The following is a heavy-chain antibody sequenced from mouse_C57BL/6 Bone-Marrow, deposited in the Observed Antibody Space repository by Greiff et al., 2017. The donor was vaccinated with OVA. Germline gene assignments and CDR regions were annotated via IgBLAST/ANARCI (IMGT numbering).Heavy chain of an antibody. D-gene: IGHD3-2*02. CDR3: ARDSSGYCGDY. CDR2: IDPSDSYT. Sequence: QLQQPGAELVMPGASVKLSCKASGYTFTSYWMHWVKQRPGQGLEWIGEIDPSDSYTNYNQKFKGKSTLTVDKSSSTAYMQLSSLTSEDSAVYYCARDSSGYCGDYWGQGTSVTVSS. J-gene: IGHJ4*01. V-gene: IGHV1-69*01. CDR1: GYTFTSYW.